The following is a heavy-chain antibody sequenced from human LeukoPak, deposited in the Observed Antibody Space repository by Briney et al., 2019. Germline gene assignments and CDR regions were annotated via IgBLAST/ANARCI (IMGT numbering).Heavy chain of an antibody. V-gene: IGHV3-23*01. Sequence: GGSLRLSCAASGFTFTNYAMSWVRQAPGKGLEWVSGISGSGGSTYYAESVKGRFTISRDNSKNTLYLQMNTLRAEDTAVYYCAKEDDFWSGYYFDYWAREPWSPSPQ. D-gene: IGHD3-3*01. CDR1: GFTFTNYA. CDR2: ISGSGGST. J-gene: IGHJ4*02. CDR3: AKEDDFWSGYYFDY.